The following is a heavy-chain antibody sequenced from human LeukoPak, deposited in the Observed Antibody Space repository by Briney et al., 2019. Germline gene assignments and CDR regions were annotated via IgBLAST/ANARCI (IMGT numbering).Heavy chain of an antibody. CDR2: ISSSSSYI. V-gene: IGHV3-21*01. CDR3: ARDDPQGYYFDY. J-gene: IGHJ4*02. CDR1: GFTFSSYS. Sequence: GGSLRLSCAASGFTFSSYSMNWVRQAPGKGLEWVSSISSSSSYIYYADSVKGRFTISRDNAKNSLYPQMNSLRAEDTAVYYCARDDPQGYYFDYWGQGTLVTVSS.